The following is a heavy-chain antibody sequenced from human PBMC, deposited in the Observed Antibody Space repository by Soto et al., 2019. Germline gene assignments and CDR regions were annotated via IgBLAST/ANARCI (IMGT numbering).Heavy chain of an antibody. CDR1: GFSLSTSGAA. CDR3: AHRATMTILGLIIDNCIWFDP. D-gene: IGHD1-20*01. Sequence: QINLIESGPTLVKPTQTLTLTCTFSGFSLSTSGAAVGWVRQPPGRALEWLALIYWDGDKRYNASLGNRLTITKDTSMIQVVLTLNNVDTAGKTTYYCAHRATMTILGLIIDNCIWFDPWGQGTRVIVSS. CDR2: IYWDGDK. V-gene: IGHV2-5*02. J-gene: IGHJ5*02.